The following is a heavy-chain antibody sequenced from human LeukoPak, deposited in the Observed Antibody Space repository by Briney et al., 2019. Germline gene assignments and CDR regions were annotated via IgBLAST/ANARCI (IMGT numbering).Heavy chain of an antibody. V-gene: IGHV1-2*02. CDR3: AREGDRYDILTGYYTSLYYFDY. CDR2: INPNSGGT. D-gene: IGHD3-9*01. J-gene: IGHJ4*02. CDR1: GYTFTGYY. Sequence: ASVKVSCKASGYTFTGYYMHWVRQAPGQGLEWMGWINPNSGGTNYAQKFQGRVTMTRDTSISTAYMELSGLRSDDTAVYYCAREGDRYDILTGYYTSLYYFDYWGQGTLVTVSS.